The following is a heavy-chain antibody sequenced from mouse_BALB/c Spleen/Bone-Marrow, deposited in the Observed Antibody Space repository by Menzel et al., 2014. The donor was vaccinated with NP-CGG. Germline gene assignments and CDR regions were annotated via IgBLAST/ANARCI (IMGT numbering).Heavy chain of an antibody. V-gene: IGHV1S22*01. Sequence: LKESGSELVRPGASVKLSCKASGYTFTSYWMHWVKQRHGQGLEWIGNIYPGSGSTNYDEKFKSKGTLTVHTSSSTAYMHLSSLTSADSAVYYCTSWDYWGQGTTLTVSS. CDR1: GYTFTSYW. CDR2: IYPGSGST. CDR3: TSWDY. J-gene: IGHJ2*01.